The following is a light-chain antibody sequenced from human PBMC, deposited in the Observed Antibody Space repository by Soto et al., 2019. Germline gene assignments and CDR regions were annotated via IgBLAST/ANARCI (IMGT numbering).Light chain of an antibody. CDR2: DAS. V-gene: IGKV3-11*01. CDR1: QSVGRY. J-gene: IGKJ5*01. CDR3: QQRGKWRPMT. Sequence: EIVLTPSPATLSLSPGGRATLSCRASQSVGRYLAWWQQNPGQAPRLLIYDASNRAAGIPARFSGSGSGTDFTLTISSLEPEDFAVYYCQQRGKWRPMTFGQGTRLEIK.